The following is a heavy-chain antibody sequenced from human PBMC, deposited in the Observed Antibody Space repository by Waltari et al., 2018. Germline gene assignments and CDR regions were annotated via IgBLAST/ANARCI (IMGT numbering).Heavy chain of an antibody. CDR2: MNPNSGNT. D-gene: IGHD3-3*01. V-gene: IGHV1-8*03. J-gene: IGHJ4*02. Sequence: VQLVQSGAEVKKPGASVKVSCKASGYTFTSYDINWGRQATGQGLEWMGWMNPNSGNTGYAQKFQGRVTITRNTSISTAYMELSSLRSEDTAVYYCARAIMYYDFWSGYYMTGFDYWGQVTLVTVSS. CDR1: GYTFTSYD. CDR3: ARAIMYYDFWSGYYMTGFDY.